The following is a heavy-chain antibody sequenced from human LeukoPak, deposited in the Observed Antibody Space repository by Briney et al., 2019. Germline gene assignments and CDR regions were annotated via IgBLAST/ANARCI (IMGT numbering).Heavy chain of an antibody. Sequence: GGSLRLSCAASGFTLISYAMSWVRQAPGKGLEWVSAISGSGGSTYYADSVKGRFTISRDNSKNTLYLQMNSLRAEDTAVYYCVKDKRSPGYQLLGNWFDPWGQGTLVTVSS. CDR1: GFTLISYA. D-gene: IGHD2-2*01. CDR3: VKDKRSPGYQLLGNWFDP. CDR2: ISGSGGST. J-gene: IGHJ5*02. V-gene: IGHV3-23*01.